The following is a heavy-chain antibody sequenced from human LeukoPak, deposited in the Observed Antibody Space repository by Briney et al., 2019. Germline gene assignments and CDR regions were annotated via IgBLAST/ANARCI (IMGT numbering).Heavy chain of an antibody. Sequence: GGSLRLSCAASGFTFSTYGIHWVRQAPGKGLEWVAVIWHDGSNKYYVDSVKGRFTISRDNSKNTLYLQMNSLRAEDTAVYCCARASGPFDYWGQGTLVTVSS. CDR2: IWHDGSNK. D-gene: IGHD6-19*01. CDR3: ARASGPFDY. CDR1: GFTFSTYG. J-gene: IGHJ4*02. V-gene: IGHV3-33*01.